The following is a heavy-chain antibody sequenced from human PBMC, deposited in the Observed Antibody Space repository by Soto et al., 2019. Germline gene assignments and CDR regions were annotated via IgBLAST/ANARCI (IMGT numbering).Heavy chain of an antibody. J-gene: IGHJ3*02. D-gene: IGHD3-10*01. CDR1: GGSISSGGYY. V-gene: IGHV4-31*03. Sequence: QVQLQESGPGLVKPSQTLSLTCTVSGGSISSGGYYWSWIRQHPGKGLEWIGYIYYSGSTYYNPSLKIRVTISVDTSNNQFSLKLSSVTAADTAVYYCARIIWLGYAFDIWGQGTMVTVSS. CDR2: IYYSGST. CDR3: ARIIWLGYAFDI.